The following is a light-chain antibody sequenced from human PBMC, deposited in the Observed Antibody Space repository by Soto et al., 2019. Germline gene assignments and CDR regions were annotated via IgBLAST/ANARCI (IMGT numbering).Light chain of an antibody. Sequence: QSVLTQPPSVSAAPGQKVTISCSGSSSNIENNYVSWYQQLPGTAPKLLIYDNNKRPSGIPDRFSGSKSGTSATLGITGLQTGDEADYYCAAWDDSLSGLLFGGGTKLTVL. J-gene: IGLJ3*02. CDR3: AAWDDSLSGLL. V-gene: IGLV1-51*01. CDR2: DNN. CDR1: SSNIENNY.